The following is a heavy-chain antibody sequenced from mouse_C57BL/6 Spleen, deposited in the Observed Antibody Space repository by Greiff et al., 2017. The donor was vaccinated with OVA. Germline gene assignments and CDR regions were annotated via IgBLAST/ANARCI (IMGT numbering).Heavy chain of an antibody. CDR3: ANYYGSSYVYWYFDV. Sequence: DVKLQESGPGLVKPSQSLSLTCSVTGYSITSGYYWNWIRQFPGNKLEWMGYISYAGSNNYNPSLKNRIPITRDTSKNQFFLKLNSVTTEDTATYYCANYYGSSYVYWYFDVWGTGTTVTVSS. D-gene: IGHD1-1*01. J-gene: IGHJ1*03. V-gene: IGHV3-6*01. CDR1: GYSITSGYY. CDR2: ISYAGSN.